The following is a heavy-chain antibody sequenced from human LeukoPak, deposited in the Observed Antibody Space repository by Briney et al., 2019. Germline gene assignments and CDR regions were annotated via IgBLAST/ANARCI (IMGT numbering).Heavy chain of an antibody. CDR3: ARSRIKGGDGWFDY. D-gene: IGHD5-24*01. Sequence: GGSLRLSCATSGFTFNNYNMNWVRQAPGRALEWVSSITSSGTYIFYADSVKGRFTISRDNAKNSLYLQMNSLGPEDTAVYYCARSRIKGGDGWFDYWGQGTLVTVSS. V-gene: IGHV3-21*01. CDR1: GFTFNNYN. CDR2: ITSSGTYI. J-gene: IGHJ4*02.